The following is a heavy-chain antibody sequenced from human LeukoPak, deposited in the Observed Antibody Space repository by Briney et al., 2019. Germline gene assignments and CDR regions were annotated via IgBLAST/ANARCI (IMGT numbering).Heavy chain of an antibody. V-gene: IGHV1-69*13. Sequence: ASVKVSCKASGGTFSSYAISWERQAPGQGLEWMGGIIPIFGTANYAQKFQGRVTITADESTSTAYMELSSLRSEDTAVYYCARQYCGGDCYPDHYYGMDVWGQGTTVTVSS. J-gene: IGHJ6*02. CDR3: ARQYCGGDCYPDHYYGMDV. D-gene: IGHD2-21*02. CDR2: IIPIFGTA. CDR1: GGTFSSYA.